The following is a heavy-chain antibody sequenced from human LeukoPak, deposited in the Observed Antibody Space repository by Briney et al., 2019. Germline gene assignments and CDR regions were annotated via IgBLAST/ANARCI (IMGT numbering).Heavy chain of an antibody. Sequence: GGSLRLSCAASGFTFISYWMTWVRQAPGEGLEWVANIKEDGSEKFYVDSVKGRFTISRDNANNSVYLQMNNLRAEDTAVYYCARDRIRVQLWLGGMDVWGQGTTVTVSS. CDR2: IKEDGSEK. CDR1: GFTFISYW. J-gene: IGHJ6*02. V-gene: IGHV3-7*01. CDR3: ARDRIRVQLWLGGMDV. D-gene: IGHD3-22*01.